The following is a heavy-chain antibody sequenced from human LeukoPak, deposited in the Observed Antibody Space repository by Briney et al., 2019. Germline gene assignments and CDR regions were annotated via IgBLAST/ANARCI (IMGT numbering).Heavy chain of an antibody. CDR2: ISWNSGSI. D-gene: IGHD6-6*01. V-gene: IGHV3-9*01. CDR3: AKAVTAYSSSNFDY. Sequence: GRSLRLSCAASGFTFDDYAMHWVRQAPGKGLEWVSGISWNSGSIGYADSVKGRFTISRDNAKNSLYLQMNSLRAEDTALYYCAKAVTAYSSSNFDYWGQGTLVTVSS. CDR1: GFTFDDYA. J-gene: IGHJ4*02.